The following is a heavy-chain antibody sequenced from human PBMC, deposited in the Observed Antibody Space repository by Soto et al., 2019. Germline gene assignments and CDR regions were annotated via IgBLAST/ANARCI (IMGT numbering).Heavy chain of an antibody. CDR2: MWYDGSDK. CDR1: GFTFDNYG. J-gene: IGHJ6*02. CDR3: ARDRGRTSVGVHDDYQYPMAF. V-gene: IGHV3-33*08. D-gene: IGHD2-8*02. Sequence: PGGSLRLSCAASGFTFDNYGMHWVRQAPGKGLEWVAVMWYDGSDKYYADSVKGRFTISRDNSRNTLCLQMNSLRPEDTAVYYCARDRGRTSVGVHDDYQYPMAFGARGTTAPGSS.